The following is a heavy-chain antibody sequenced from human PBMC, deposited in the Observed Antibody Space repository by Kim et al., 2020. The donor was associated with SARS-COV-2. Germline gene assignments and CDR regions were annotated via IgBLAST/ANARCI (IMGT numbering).Heavy chain of an antibody. CDR3: ARDMILTGYKFDF. CDR2: IVASSSTI. Sequence: GGSLRLSCAASGFTFSSYAMNWVRQAPGKGLEWVSYIVASSSTIYYADSVKGRFTISRDNAKNSLYLQMNSLRAEDTAVYYCARDMILTGYKFDFWGQGTLVTVSS. CDR1: GFTFSSYA. V-gene: IGHV3-48*04. J-gene: IGHJ4*02. D-gene: IGHD3-9*01.